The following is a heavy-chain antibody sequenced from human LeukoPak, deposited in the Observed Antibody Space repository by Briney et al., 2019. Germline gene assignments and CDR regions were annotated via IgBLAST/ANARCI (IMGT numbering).Heavy chain of an antibody. V-gene: IGHV4-59*01. CDR3: AGSNTYSSGYYRFGY. CDR2: IYYSGST. CDR1: GGSISSYY. J-gene: IGHJ4*02. D-gene: IGHD3-22*01. Sequence: PSETLSLTCTVSGGSISSYYWSWIRQPPGKGLEWIGYIYYSGSTNYNPSLKSRVTISVDTSKNQFSLKLSSVTAADTAVYYCAGSNTYSSGYYRFGYWGQGTLVTVSS.